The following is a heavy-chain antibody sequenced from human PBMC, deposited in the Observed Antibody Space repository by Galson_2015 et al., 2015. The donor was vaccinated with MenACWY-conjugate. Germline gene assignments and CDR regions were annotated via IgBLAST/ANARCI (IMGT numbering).Heavy chain of an antibody. V-gene: IGHV3-23*01. D-gene: IGHD2-15*01. Sequence: SLRLSCAASGFTFSTSNMNWVRQAPGKGLEWLSSITNSGASTYYADSVKGQFTISRDNSKNTLYLQMNSLRPEDTAVYYCAKFDRSCSGGICTDYWGPGVLVTVSS. CDR2: ITNSGAST. J-gene: IGHJ4*02. CDR3: AKFDRSCSGGICTDY. CDR1: GFTFSTSN.